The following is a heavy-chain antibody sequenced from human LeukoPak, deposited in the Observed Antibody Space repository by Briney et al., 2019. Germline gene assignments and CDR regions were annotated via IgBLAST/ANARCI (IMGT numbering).Heavy chain of an antibody. CDR2: INPNSGNT. CDR3: AVYGSGSYYMDV. J-gene: IGHJ6*03. Sequence: ASVKVSCKDSGYTFTSYDINWVQQATGQGLEWMGWINPNSGNTGHAQKFQGRVTMTTNTSISTVYMELSSLRSEDTAVYYCAVYGSGSYYMDVWGQGTTVTVSS. D-gene: IGHD3-10*01. CDR1: GYTFTSYD. V-gene: IGHV1-8*01.